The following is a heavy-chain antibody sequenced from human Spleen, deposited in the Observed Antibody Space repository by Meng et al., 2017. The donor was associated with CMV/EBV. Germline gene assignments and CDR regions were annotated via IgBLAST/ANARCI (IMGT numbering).Heavy chain of an antibody. CDR1: GLTLNNFW. D-gene: IGHD3-10*01. Sequence: GGSLRLSCAASGLTLNNFWMHWVRQAPGKGLVWVARINSDGSRTSYADSVKGRFTISRDNSKNTLYLQMNSLRAEDTAVYYCARDRGNWNYGMDVWGQGTTVTVSS. J-gene: IGHJ6*02. CDR3: ARDRGNWNYGMDV. CDR2: INSDGSRT. V-gene: IGHV3-74*01.